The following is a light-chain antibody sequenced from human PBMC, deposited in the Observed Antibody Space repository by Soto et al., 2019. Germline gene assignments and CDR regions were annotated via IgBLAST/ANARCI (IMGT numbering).Light chain of an antibody. CDR2: MGS. CDR3: MQGLQRPFT. V-gene: IGKV2-28*01. J-gene: IGKJ3*01. Sequence: DIVMTQAPLSLPVTPGEPASISCRSSQSLLPSNGYNVLDWYLQKPGQSPQLLIYMGSNRASGVPDRFSGSGSGTDYKLKSSSVEAEDVGVYYCMQGLQRPFTFGSGTRVDI. CDR1: QSLLPSNGYNV.